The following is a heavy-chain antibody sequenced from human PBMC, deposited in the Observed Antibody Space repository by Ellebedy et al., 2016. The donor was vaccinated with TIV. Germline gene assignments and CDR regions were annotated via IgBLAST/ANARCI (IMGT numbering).Heavy chain of an antibody. D-gene: IGHD5-18*01. CDR2: IYYSGST. CDR1: GGSISSYY. J-gene: IGHJ4*02. CDR3: ARITGSYGSPTDV. Sequence: SETLSLXXTVSGGSISSYYWSWIRQPPGKGLEWIGYIYYSGSTNYNPSLKSRVTISVDTSKNQFSLKLSSVTAADTAVYYCARITGSYGSPTDVWGQGTLVTVSS. V-gene: IGHV4-59*01.